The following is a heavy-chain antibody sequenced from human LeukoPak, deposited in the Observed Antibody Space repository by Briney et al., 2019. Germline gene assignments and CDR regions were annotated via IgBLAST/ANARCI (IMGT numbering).Heavy chain of an antibody. CDR2: IYYSGST. D-gene: IGHD1-26*01. Sequence: PSETLSLTCTVSGGSISSHYWSWIRQPPGKGLEWIGYIYYSGSTNYNPSLKSRVTISVDTSTNQFSLKLSSVTAADTAVYYCARASKYSGGYYVFDYWGQGTLVTVSS. V-gene: IGHV4-59*11. CDR3: ARASKYSGGYYVFDY. CDR1: GGSISSHY. J-gene: IGHJ4*02.